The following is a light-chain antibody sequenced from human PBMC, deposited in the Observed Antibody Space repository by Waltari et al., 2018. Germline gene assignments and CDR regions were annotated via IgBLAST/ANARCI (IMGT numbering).Light chain of an antibody. CDR2: AAS. V-gene: IGKV1-39*01. J-gene: IGKJ5*01. CDR3: QQSYTPPPT. Sequence: QMTQSPSSLSASVGDRVTIACRASQSISTYLNWYRHKPGKAPELLIFAASSLQSGVPSRFICSGSGTDFTLTISSLPAEDFATYYCQQSYTPPPTFGQGTRLDIK. CDR1: QSISTY.